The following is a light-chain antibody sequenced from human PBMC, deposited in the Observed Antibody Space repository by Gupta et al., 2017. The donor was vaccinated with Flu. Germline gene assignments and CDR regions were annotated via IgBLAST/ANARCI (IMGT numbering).Light chain of an antibody. V-gene: IGKV1-5*03. CDR1: QTISNW. CDR2: KAS. Sequence: GDRVTITCRASQTISNWLAWYQHKPGKAPEFLIYKASTLESGVPSRFSGSGSGTEFTITISSLQPDDFATYYCQQYNTFPWTFGQGTKVEIK. CDR3: QQYNTFPWT. J-gene: IGKJ1*01.